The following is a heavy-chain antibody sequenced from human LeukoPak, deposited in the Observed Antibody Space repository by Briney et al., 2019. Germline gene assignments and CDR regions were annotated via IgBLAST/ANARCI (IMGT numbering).Heavy chain of an antibody. CDR3: ATDLSSAVARKGFDY. Sequence: ASVKVSCKVSGYTLTELSMHWVRQAPGKGLEWMGGFDPEDGETIYAQKFQGRVTMTEDTSTDTAYMELSSLRSEDTAVYYCATDLSSAVARKGFDYWGQGTLVTVSS. D-gene: IGHD6-19*01. V-gene: IGHV1-24*01. CDR2: FDPEDGET. J-gene: IGHJ4*02. CDR1: GYTLTELS.